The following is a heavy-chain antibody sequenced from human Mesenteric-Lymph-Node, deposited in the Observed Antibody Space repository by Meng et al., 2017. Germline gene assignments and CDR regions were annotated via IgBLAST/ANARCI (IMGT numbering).Heavy chain of an antibody. CDR1: GYTFTSYD. Sequence: QVQLLQYGAEVKKPGASVKVYCKASGYTFTSYDIHWVRQATGQGLEWMGWMNPNSGNTGYAQKFQGRVTMTRNTSISTAYMELSSLRSEDTAVYYCARARTQQLVPFDYWGQGTLVTVSS. J-gene: IGHJ4*02. V-gene: IGHV1-8*01. CDR3: ARARTQQLVPFDY. CDR2: MNPNSGNT. D-gene: IGHD6-13*01.